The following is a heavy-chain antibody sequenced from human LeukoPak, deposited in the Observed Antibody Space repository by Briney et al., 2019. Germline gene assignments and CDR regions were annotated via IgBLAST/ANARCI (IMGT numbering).Heavy chain of an antibody. D-gene: IGHD6-19*01. Sequence: GGSLRLSCAAPGSTFSYYAMSWVRQAPGKGLKWVSSISGSGGSTSYADSVKGRFTISRDNSKNTLYLQMNSLRAEDTAVYYCANPGRYSSGWVFPPCFDYWGQGTLVTVSS. V-gene: IGHV3-23*01. CDR3: ANPGRYSSGWVFPPCFDY. CDR1: GSTFSYYA. CDR2: ISGSGGST. J-gene: IGHJ4*02.